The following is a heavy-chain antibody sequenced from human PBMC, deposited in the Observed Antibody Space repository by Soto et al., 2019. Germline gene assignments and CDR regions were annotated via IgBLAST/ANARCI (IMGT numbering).Heavy chain of an antibody. V-gene: IGHV4-39*01. Sequence: SETLSLTCTVSGGSISSNTYYWGWIRQPPGKGLEWIGSIYHSGSTYYNPSLKSRLTISVDTSKNQFSLKLNSVTASDTAVYYCARNSSYWSKEVNYYSHRPFDVRGQGSMVT. J-gene: IGHJ6*02. CDR3: ARNSSYWSKEVNYYSHRPFDV. D-gene: IGHD6-13*01. CDR1: GGSISSNTYY. CDR2: IYHSGST.